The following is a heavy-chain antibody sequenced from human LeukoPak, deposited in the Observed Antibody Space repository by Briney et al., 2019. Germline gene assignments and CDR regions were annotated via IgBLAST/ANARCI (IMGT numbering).Heavy chain of an antibody. CDR1: GFSFRSHW. D-gene: IGHD3-9*01. V-gene: IGHV3-7*01. J-gene: IGHJ5*02. CDR2: IKQDGSEK. Sequence: GGSLRLSCAATGFSFRSHWMNWVRQAPGKGLEWLAIIKQDGSEKHYKGSVEGRFTISRDNAKNPLHLQMNSLRAEDTAVYYCAGGSGYLITSWGQGTLVTVSS. CDR3: AGGSGYLITS.